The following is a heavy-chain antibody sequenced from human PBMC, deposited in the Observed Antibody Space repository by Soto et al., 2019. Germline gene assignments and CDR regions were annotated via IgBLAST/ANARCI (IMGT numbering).Heavy chain of an antibody. CDR3: ARDLKAVVNHIHYNHYGLAV. V-gene: IGHV3-11*01. CDR2: ISSGASTI. J-gene: IGHJ6*02. Sequence: QEQLVESGGGLVQPGGSLRLSCAASGFIFNDYYMSWIRQAPGKGLEWVAYISSGASTISYADSVKGRFTISRDNTKNLLYLQMNSLRAADTAVYYCARDLKAVVNHIHYNHYGLAVWGQGTTVTVSS. D-gene: IGHD3-22*01. CDR1: GFIFNDYY.